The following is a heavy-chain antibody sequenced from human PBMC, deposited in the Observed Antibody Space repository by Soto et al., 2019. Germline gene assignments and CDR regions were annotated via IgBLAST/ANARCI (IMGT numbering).Heavy chain of an antibody. CDR2: IYYSGST. CDR3: ARVGYYYGSGSLLRGYFDY. V-gene: IGHV4-61*08. CDR1: GGSISSGGYY. J-gene: IGHJ4*02. D-gene: IGHD3-10*01. Sequence: PSETLSLTCTVSGGSISSGGYYWSWIRQHPGKGLEWIGYIYYSGSTYYNPSLKSRVTISVDTSKNQFSLKLSSVTAADTAVYYCARVGYYYGSGSLLRGYFDYWGQGTLVTVSS.